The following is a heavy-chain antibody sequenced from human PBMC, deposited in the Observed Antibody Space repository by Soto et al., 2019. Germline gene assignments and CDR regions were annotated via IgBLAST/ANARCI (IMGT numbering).Heavy chain of an antibody. V-gene: IGHV1-69*08. D-gene: IGHD3-22*01. Sequence: QVQLVQSGAEVKKPGSSVKVSCKASGGTFSSYTISWVRQAPGQGLEWMGRIIPILGIANYAQKFQGRVTITADKSTSTAYMELSSLRSEDTAVYYCAREARNGRITMIVVVRELGNWFDPWGQGTLVTVSS. J-gene: IGHJ5*02. CDR2: IIPILGIA. CDR3: AREARNGRITMIVVVRELGNWFDP. CDR1: GGTFSSYT.